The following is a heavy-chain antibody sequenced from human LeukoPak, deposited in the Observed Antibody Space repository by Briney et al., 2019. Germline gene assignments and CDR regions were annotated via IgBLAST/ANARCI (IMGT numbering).Heavy chain of an antibody. V-gene: IGHV3-23*01. J-gene: IGHJ4*02. D-gene: IGHD5-18*01. CDR3: AKAGDTAPGIIDY. Sequence: YADSVKARFTVSRDNSKNILYLQMHSLTVEDTAMYYCAKAGDTAPGIIDYWGQGTLVTVSS.